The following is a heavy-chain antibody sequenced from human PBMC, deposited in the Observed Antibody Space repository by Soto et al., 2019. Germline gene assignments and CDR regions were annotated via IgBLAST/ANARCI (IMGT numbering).Heavy chain of an antibody. J-gene: IGHJ4*02. V-gene: IGHV3-30*18. CDR3: AKCAWLRSVPAYFDY. CDR2: ISSDGTNK. CDR1: GFRCNSYG. D-gene: IGHD5-12*01. Sequence: QVQLVESGGGVVQPGRSLRVSCAASGFRCNSYGMNWVRQAPGKGLEWVAVISSDGTNKYYADSVKGRFTISRDNSKNTLYLQMNSLRGEDTAVYYCAKCAWLRSVPAYFDYWGQGTLVTVSS.